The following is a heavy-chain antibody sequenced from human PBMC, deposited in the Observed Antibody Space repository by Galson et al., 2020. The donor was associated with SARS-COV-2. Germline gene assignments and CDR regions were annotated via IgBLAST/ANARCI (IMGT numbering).Heavy chain of an antibody. CDR1: GFTFSSYG. CDR2: ISYDGSNK. CDR3: ANTLGYCSGGSCPDY. V-gene: IGHV3-30*18. J-gene: IGHJ4*02. D-gene: IGHD2-15*01. Sequence: GESLKISCAASGFTFSSYGMHWVRQAQGKGLEWVAVISYDGSNKYYADSVKGRFTISRDNSKNTLYLQMNSLRAEDTAVYYCANTLGYCSGGSCPDYWGQGTLVTVAS.